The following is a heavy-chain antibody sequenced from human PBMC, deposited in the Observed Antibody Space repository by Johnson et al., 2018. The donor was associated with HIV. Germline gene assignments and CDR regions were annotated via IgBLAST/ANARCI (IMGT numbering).Heavy chain of an antibody. J-gene: IGHJ3*02. Sequence: VQLVESGGGLVQPGGSLRLSCAASGFIVSGYYMTWVRQGPGKGLEWVSVINSGGGTYSAGSVEGRFTISRDNSKNTLYLQMNSLRAEDTAVYYCAKDRTWGWEWLLDAFDIWGQGTMVTVSS. D-gene: IGHD3-3*01. CDR2: INSGGGT. CDR3: AKDRTWGWEWLLDAFDI. CDR1: GFIVSGYY. V-gene: IGHV3-66*01.